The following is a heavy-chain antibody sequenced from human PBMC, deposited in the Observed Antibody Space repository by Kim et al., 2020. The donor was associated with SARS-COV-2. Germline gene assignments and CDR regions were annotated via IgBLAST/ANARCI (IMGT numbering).Heavy chain of an antibody. V-gene: IGHV3-7*01. CDR3: ARARVDY. Sequence: DGSAKHYGNAVKGRITISRDNAKNSRYLQVNSLRGEDTAVYYCARARVDYWGQGTLVTVSS. J-gene: IGHJ4*02. CDR2: DGSAK.